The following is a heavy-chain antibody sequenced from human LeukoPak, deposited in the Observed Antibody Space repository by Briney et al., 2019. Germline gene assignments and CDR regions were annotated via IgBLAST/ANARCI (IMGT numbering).Heavy chain of an antibody. J-gene: IGHJ3*02. V-gene: IGHV4-4*02. CDR1: GGSVSSSNW. CDR2: IYHSGST. D-gene: IGHD3-10*01. Sequence: SETLSLTCAVSGGSVSSSNWWSWVRQPPGKGLEWIGEIYHSGSTNYNPSLKSRVTISVDKSKNQFSLKLSSVTAADTAVYYCARDGSTMVRGARVEAFDIWGQGTMVTVSS. CDR3: ARDGSTMVRGARVEAFDI.